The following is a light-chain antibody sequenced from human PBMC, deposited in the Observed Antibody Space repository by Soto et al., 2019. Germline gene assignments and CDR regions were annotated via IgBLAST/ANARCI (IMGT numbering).Light chain of an antibody. V-gene: IGLV2-14*01. CDR2: EVS. Sequence: QSALTQPASVSESPGQSITVSCTGTSSDVGGYNYVSWYQQHPGKAPKLLIYEVSNRPSGVSNRFSGSKSGTSASLAISGLQSEDEADYHCAAWDDSLNGPVFGGGTKLTVL. CDR3: AAWDDSLNGPV. CDR1: SSDVGGYNY. J-gene: IGLJ3*02.